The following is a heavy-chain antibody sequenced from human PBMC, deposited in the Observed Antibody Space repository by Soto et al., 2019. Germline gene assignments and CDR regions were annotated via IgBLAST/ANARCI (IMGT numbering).Heavy chain of an antibody. CDR2: IYPGDSDT. CDR3: ARLRGWLQTHSYYFDYWGRGALVTVSSGKPHSLAMDV. CDR1: GYTFTSYW. V-gene: IGHV5-51*01. J-gene: IGHJ6*02. Sequence: PGESLKISCKASGYTFTSYWIGWVRQMPGKGLEWMGIIYPGDSDTRYGPSFQGQVTISADKSISTAYLQWSSLKASDTAMYYCARLRGWLQTHSYYFDYWGRGALVTVSSGKPHSLAMDVWGQGTTVTVSS. D-gene: IGHD4-17*01.